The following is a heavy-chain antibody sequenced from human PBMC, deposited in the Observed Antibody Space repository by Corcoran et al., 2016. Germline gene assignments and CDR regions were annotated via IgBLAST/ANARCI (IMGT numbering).Heavy chain of an antibody. Sequence: QVQLQQWGAGLLKPSETLSLTCAVYGGSFSGYYWSWIRQPPGKGLEWIGEINHSGSTNYNPSLKSRVTISVDTAKNQFSLKLSSVNAAATAVYYCAAHPGYGDYGPFDYWGQGTLVTVSS. J-gene: IGHJ4*02. V-gene: IGHV4-34*01. D-gene: IGHD4-17*01. CDR1: GGSFSGYY. CDR3: AAHPGYGDYGPFDY. CDR2: INHSGST.